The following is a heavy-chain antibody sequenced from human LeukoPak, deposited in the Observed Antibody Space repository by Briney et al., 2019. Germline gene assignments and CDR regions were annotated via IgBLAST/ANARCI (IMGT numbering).Heavy chain of an antibody. Sequence: ASVKVSCKASGYTFTSYGISWVRQAPGQGLEWMGWISAYNGNTNYAQKLQGRVTMTTDTSTSTAYMELRSLRSDDTAVYYCARDRGVTSWQDAFDIWGQGTKVTVSS. D-gene: IGHD2-2*01. V-gene: IGHV1-18*01. CDR1: GYTFTSYG. CDR3: ARDRGVTSWQDAFDI. CDR2: ISAYNGNT. J-gene: IGHJ3*02.